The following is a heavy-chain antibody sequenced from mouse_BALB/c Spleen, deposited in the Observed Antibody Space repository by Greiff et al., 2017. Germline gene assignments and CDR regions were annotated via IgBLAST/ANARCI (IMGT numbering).Heavy chain of an antibody. D-gene: IGHD1-1*01. J-gene: IGHJ2*01. V-gene: IGHV5-9-4*01. CDR1: GFTFSSYA. CDR2: ISSGGSYT. Sequence: EVMLVESGGGLVKPGGSLKLSCAASGFTFSSYAMSWVRQSPEKRLEWVAEISSGGSYTYYPDTVTGRFTISRDNAKNTLYLEMSSLRSEDTAMYYCARGGVYDGSSYFDYWGQGTTLTVSS. CDR3: ARGGVYDGSSYFDY.